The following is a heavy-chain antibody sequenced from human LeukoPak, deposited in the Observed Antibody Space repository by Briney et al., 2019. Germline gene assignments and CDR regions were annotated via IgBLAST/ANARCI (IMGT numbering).Heavy chain of an antibody. CDR2: IWYDESNI. D-gene: IGHD3-22*01. J-gene: IGHJ3*02. Sequence: PGESLTLSCAASGFTFSNNSMHWVCQTPAPGREREAVIWYDESNIHYTDSAKGRFTISRDNSKNSMYLQMSGLRAEDTAIYYCARSYDSSDDYYGAFDIWGQGTMVTVSS. V-gene: IGHV3-33*08. CDR1: GFTFSNNS. CDR3: ARSYDSSDDYYGAFDI.